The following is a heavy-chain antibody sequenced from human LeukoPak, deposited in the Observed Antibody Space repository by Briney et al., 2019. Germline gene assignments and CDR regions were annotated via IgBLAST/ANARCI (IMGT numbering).Heavy chain of an antibody. CDR2: INQDGTEK. J-gene: IGHJ6*04. Sequence: GESLRLSCAATGFTFTTYWMSWVRQLPGKGLEWVANINQDGTEKYYVDSVKGRFTISRDNAKNSLYLQMNSLRAEDTAVYYCAELGITMIGGVWGKGTTVTISS. V-gene: IGHV3-7*01. CDR3: AELGITMIGGV. CDR1: GFTFTTYW. D-gene: IGHD3-10*02.